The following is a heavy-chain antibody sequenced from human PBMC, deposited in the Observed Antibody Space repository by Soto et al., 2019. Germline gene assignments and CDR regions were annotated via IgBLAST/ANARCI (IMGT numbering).Heavy chain of an antibody. CDR3: ATSKLYIRRTWFDP. D-gene: IGHD2-2*02. V-gene: IGHV1-24*01. J-gene: IGHJ5*02. Sequence: ASVKVSCKVSGYTLTELSMHWVRQAPGKGLEWMGGFDPEDGETIYAQKFQGRVTMTEDTSTDTAYMELSSLRSEDTAVYYCATSKLYIRRTWFDPWGQGTLVTVSS. CDR2: FDPEDGET. CDR1: GYTLTELS.